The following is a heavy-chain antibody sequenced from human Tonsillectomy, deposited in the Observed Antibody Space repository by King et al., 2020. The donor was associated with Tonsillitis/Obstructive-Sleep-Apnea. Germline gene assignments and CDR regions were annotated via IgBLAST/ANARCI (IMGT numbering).Heavy chain of an antibody. J-gene: IGHJ6*03. CDR1: GFSLSTSGMC. V-gene: IGHV2-70*15. CDR3: ARARCGDRSGYYYMDV. Sequence: LTLKESGPALVKPTQTLTLTCTFSGFSLSTSGMCVSWIRQPPGKALEWLARIDWDDDKYYSTSLKTRLTISKDTSKNQVVLTLANMDPVDTVTYFCARARCGDRSGYYYMDVWGQGTTVTVSS. D-gene: IGHD1-14*01. CDR2: IDWDDDK.